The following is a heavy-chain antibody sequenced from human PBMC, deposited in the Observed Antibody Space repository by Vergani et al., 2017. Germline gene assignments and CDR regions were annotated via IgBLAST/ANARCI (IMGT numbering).Heavy chain of an antibody. Sequence: QVQLVQSGAEVKKPGASVKVSCKASGYTFTGYYMHWVRQAPGQGLEWMGWINPNSGGTNYAQKFQGRVTMTRDTSISTAYMELSRLRSDDTAVYYCARDPRPYCSGGSCYYSVWFDPWGQGTLVTVSS. CDR3: ARDPRPYCSGGSCYYSVWFDP. CDR1: GYTFTGYY. CDR2: INPNSGGT. D-gene: IGHD2-15*01. V-gene: IGHV1-2*02. J-gene: IGHJ5*02.